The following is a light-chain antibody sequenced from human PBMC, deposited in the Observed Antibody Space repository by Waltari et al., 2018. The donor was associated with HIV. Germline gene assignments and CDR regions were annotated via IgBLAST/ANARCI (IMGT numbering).Light chain of an antibody. Sequence: QSALTQPASVSGSPGQSITISCTGTSSDVGYYDYVSWYQQPPGKAPRLMIYEVSNRPSGVSNRFSGSKSGNTASLTISGLQAEDEADYYCTSYRSDTALVFGTGTKVTVL. CDR1: SSDVGYYDY. CDR2: EVS. V-gene: IGLV2-14*01. CDR3: TSYRSDTALV. J-gene: IGLJ1*01.